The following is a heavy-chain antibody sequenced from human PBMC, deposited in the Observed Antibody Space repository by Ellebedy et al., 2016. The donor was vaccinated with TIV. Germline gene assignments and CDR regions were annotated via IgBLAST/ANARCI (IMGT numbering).Heavy chain of an antibody. D-gene: IGHD3-22*01. V-gene: IGHV3-23*01. CDR1: GFTFRNFA. CDR3: AKLDSSGYYYGRLDY. CDR2: ISSSGVSS. J-gene: IGHJ4*02. Sequence: GESLKISCAASGFTFRNFAMTWVRQAPGKGLGWVSSISSSGVSSDSADSVRGRVTISRDNSKSTLYLQMDSLRADDSAEYYCAKLDSSGYYYGRLDYWGQGTLVTVSS.